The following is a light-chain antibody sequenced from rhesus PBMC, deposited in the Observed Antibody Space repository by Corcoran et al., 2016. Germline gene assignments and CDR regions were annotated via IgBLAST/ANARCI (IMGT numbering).Light chain of an antibody. V-gene: IGKV4-1*01. CDR3: QQYYSTPLT. CDR2: WAS. J-gene: IGKJ4*01. CDR1: QSLLYSSNNKNY. Sequence: DIVMTQSPDSLAVSLGERVTINCKSSQSLLYSSNNKNYLAWYQQKPGKAPKLLIYWASTRESGVPNRFSGNGAGTDFTLTISGLQAEDVAVYYCQQYYSTPLTFGGGTKVEIK.